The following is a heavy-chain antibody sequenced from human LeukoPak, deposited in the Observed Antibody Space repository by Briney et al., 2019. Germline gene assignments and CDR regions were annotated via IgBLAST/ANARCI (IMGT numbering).Heavy chain of an antibody. D-gene: IGHD2/OR15-2a*01. V-gene: IGHV3-21*01. CDR3: ARDTLSDAFDI. CDR1: GFTFSSYS. J-gene: IGHJ3*02. Sequence: GGSLRLSCAASGFTFSSYSMNRVRQAPGKGLEWVSSISSSSSYIYYADSVKARFTISRDNAKNSLYLQMNSLRADDTAVYYCARDTLSDAFDIWGQGTMVTVSS. CDR2: ISSSSSYI.